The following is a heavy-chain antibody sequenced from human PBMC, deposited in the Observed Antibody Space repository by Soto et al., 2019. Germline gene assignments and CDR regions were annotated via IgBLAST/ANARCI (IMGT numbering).Heavy chain of an antibody. V-gene: IGHV3-64*07. CDR2: ISNSGGST. CDR3: ARRYCSAGDCQRPYDY. CDR1: GFTFSSYA. J-gene: IGHJ4*02. D-gene: IGHD2-15*01. Sequence: EVQLVESRGDLVQPGGSLRLSCVASGFTFSSYAMHWVRQAPGKGLEYVSAISNSGGSTYYADSVKGRFTISRDNSKNTLYLQMGSLRAEDMAVYYCARRYCSAGDCQRPYDYWGQGTLVTVSS.